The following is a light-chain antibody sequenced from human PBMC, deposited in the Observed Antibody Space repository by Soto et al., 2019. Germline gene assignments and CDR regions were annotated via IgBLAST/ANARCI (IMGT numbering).Light chain of an antibody. Sequence: QSALTQPASVSGSPGQSITISCTGTSNDVGGYNYVSWYQQHPGKAPKLLIYDVTTRPSGVSSRFSGSKSGNTASLTISGLQTEDEAEYYCTSYTSVSTVVFGGGTKLTV. CDR1: SNDVGGYNY. V-gene: IGLV2-14*01. J-gene: IGLJ3*02. CDR3: TSYTSVSTVV. CDR2: DVT.